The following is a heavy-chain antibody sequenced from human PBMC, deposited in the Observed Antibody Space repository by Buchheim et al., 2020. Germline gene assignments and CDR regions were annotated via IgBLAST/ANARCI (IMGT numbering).Heavy chain of an antibody. D-gene: IGHD3-10*01. CDR2: INQSGST. J-gene: IGHJ5*02. Sequence: QVQLQQWGAGLLKPSETLSLTCAVYGGSFSGYYWSWIRQPPGKGLEWIGEINQSGSTNYSPSLKSRVTISVDTSKNQFSLKLSSVTAADTAVYYCARGRGYYAKNWFDPWGQGTL. CDR1: GGSFSGYY. CDR3: ARGRGYYAKNWFDP. V-gene: IGHV4-34*01.